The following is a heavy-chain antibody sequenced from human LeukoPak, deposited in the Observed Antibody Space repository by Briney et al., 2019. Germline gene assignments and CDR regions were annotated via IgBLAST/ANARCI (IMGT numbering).Heavy chain of an antibody. CDR3: AKVRPTRFVESSGWLELGY. V-gene: IGHV3-43*02. J-gene: IGHJ4*02. CDR1: GFTFDDYA. D-gene: IGHD6-19*01. Sequence: GGSLRLSCAACGFTFDDYAMHWVRQAPGKGLEWVSLISGDGSRTYHADSVKGRFTRSRDNSKNSLYLQMNSLRTEDTAFYYCAKVRPTRFVESSGWLELGYWGKGNRVTVSS. CDR2: ISGDGSRT.